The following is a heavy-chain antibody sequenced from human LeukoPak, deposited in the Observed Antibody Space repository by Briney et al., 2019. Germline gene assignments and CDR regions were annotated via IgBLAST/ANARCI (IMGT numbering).Heavy chain of an antibody. CDR1: GFTFSSYA. CDR3: AGEGSGWSPNY. Sequence: GGSLRLSCAASGFTFSSYAMSWVRQAPGKGLEWVSAISGSGGSTYYADSVKGRFTISRDNAKNSLYLQMNSLRAEDTAIYYCAGEGSGWSPNYWGQGTLVTVSS. V-gene: IGHV3-23*01. CDR2: ISGSGGST. J-gene: IGHJ4*02. D-gene: IGHD6-19*01.